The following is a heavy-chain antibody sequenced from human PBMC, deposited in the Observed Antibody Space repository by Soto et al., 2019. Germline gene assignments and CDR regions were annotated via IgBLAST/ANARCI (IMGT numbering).Heavy chain of an antibody. CDR2: ISGSGGST. D-gene: IGHD1-26*01. J-gene: IGHJ4*02. CDR1: GFTFSSYA. V-gene: IGHV3-23*01. CDR3: AGVGATTGTEKAFEY. Sequence: EVSLRRSCSACGFTFSSYAMSLVRQAPGKGLQWLSAISGSGGSTYYADSVKSRFTISRVNSKITLYLQMNSLRAEDTAVYYFAGVGATTGTEKAFEYWRQRTLVTVCS.